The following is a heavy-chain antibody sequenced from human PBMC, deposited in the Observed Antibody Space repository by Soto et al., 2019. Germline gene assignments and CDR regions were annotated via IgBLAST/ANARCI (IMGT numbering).Heavy chain of an antibody. CDR1: GFIFSGYY. CDR2: IKADGSEK. J-gene: IGHJ4*02. V-gene: IGHV3-7*01. CDR3: ARYHGSGSCFDY. Sequence: PGGSLRLSCAASGFIFSGYYMSWVRQAPGKGPEWVANIKADGSEKYYADSVKGRFSISRDNAKNSLFLQMNSLRAEDTAVYFCARYHGSGSCFDYWGQGTLVTVSS. D-gene: IGHD3-10*01.